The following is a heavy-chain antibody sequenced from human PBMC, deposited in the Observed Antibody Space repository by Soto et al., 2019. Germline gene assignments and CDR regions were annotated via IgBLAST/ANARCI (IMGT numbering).Heavy chain of an antibody. CDR2: IRNKAKSHTT. D-gene: IGHD7-27*01. Sequence: VGSLRLSCAASGFPFSDHYMECVRQAPGKGLEWVGRIRNKAKSHTTEYAASVKGRFTISRDDSKNSLYLQMNSLKTEDTAVYYCSRGSHWGLAYYFDYWGRGTLVTVSS. CDR3: SRGSHWGLAYYFDY. V-gene: IGHV3-72*01. CDR1: GFPFSDHY. J-gene: IGHJ4*02.